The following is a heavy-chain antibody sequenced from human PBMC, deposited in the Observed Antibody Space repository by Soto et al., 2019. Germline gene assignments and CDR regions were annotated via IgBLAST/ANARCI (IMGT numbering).Heavy chain of an antibody. V-gene: IGHV4-39*07. Sequence: SETLSLTCTVSGGSISSSSYYWGWIRQPPGKGLEWIGSIYYSGSTYYNPSLKSRVTISVDTSKNQFSLKLSSVTAADTAVYYCARAFRAAYYYGSGSPLDWFDPWGQGTLVTVSS. CDR3: ARAFRAAYYYGSGSPLDWFDP. CDR1: GGSISSSSYY. CDR2: IYYSGST. J-gene: IGHJ5*02. D-gene: IGHD3-10*01.